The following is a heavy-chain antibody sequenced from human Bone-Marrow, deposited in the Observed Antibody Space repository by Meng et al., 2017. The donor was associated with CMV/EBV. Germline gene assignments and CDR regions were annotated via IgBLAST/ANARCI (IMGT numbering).Heavy chain of an antibody. CDR3: AKDVVVVPRGYGMDV. D-gene: IGHD2-2*01. J-gene: IGHJ6*02. Sequence: WGSLRLSCAASGFTFSSYGMHWVRQAPGKGLEWVAFIRYDGSNKYYADSVKGRFTISRDNSKNTLYLQMNSLSAEDTAVYYWAKDVVVVPRGYGMDVWGQGTTVTVSS. CDR2: IRYDGSNK. V-gene: IGHV3-30*02. CDR1: GFTFSSYG.